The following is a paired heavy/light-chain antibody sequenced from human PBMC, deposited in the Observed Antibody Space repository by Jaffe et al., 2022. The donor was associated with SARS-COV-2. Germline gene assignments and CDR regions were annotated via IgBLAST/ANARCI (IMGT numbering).Light chain of an antibody. V-gene: IGKV3-11*01. J-gene: IGKJ1*01. Sequence: EIVLTQSPATLSLSPGERATLSCRASQSVSSYLAWYQQKPGQAPRLLIYDASNRATGIPARFSGSGSGTDFTLTISSLEPEDFAVYYCQQRSNWPQTFGQGTKVEIK. CDR3: QQRSNWPQT. CDR1: QSVSSY. CDR2: DAS.
Heavy chain of an antibody. V-gene: IGHV4-61*02. CDR2: IYTSGST. J-gene: IGHJ2*01. CDR1: GGSISSGSYY. D-gene: IGHD3-22*01. CDR3: ARGPRGYYDSSDNWYFDL. Sequence: QVQLQESGPGLVKPSQTLSLTCTVSGGSISSGSYYWSWIRQPAGKGLEWIGRIYTSGSTNYNPSLKSRVTISVDTSKNQFSLKLSSVTAADTAVYYCARGPRGYYDSSDNWYFDLWGRGTLVTVSS.